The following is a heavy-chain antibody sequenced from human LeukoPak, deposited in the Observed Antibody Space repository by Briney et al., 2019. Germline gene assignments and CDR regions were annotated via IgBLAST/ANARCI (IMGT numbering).Heavy chain of an antibody. V-gene: IGHV1-18*01. Sequence: GASVKVSCKASGYTFTSYGISWVRQAPGQELEWMGWISAYNGNTNYAQKLQGRVTMTTDTSTSTAYMELRSLRSDDTAVYYCARDNQEDGDSYGMDVWGRGTTVTVSS. CDR1: GYTFTSYG. D-gene: IGHD4-17*01. J-gene: IGHJ6*02. CDR3: ARDNQEDGDSYGMDV. CDR2: ISAYNGNT.